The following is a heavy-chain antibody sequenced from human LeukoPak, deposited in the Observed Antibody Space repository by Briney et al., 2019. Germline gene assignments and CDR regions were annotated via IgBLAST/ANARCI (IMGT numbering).Heavy chain of an antibody. D-gene: IGHD6-13*01. Sequence: TSETLSLICSVSGGSISSSSYYWAWIRQPPGKGLEWIAGIYYSGSTYYNPSLRSRVTISVETSKNEFSLKLRSVTAADTAVYYCARVTGYRIEDYFDYWGQGTLVTVSS. V-gene: IGHV4-39*07. CDR2: IYYSGST. CDR1: GGSISSSSYY. CDR3: ARVTGYRIEDYFDY. J-gene: IGHJ4*02.